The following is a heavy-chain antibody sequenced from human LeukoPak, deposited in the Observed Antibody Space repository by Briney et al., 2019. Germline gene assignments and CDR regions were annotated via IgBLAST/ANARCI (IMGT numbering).Heavy chain of an antibody. Sequence: PGGSLRLSCAASGLTFSSYWMHWVRHAPGKGLVWVSRINSDGSSTSYADSVKGRFTIARGNAKNTLYLQMNSLRAEGTAVYYCATISSGYYVFDYWGQGTLVTVSS. CDR1: GLTFSSYW. J-gene: IGHJ4*02. D-gene: IGHD3-22*01. CDR3: ATISSGYYVFDY. V-gene: IGHV3-74*01. CDR2: INSDGSST.